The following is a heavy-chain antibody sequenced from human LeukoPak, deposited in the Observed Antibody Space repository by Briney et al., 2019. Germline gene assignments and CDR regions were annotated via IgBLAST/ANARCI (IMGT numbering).Heavy chain of an antibody. CDR3: ASLLLQAGDAY. D-gene: IGHD1-26*01. V-gene: IGHV4-34*01. Sequence: SETLSLTCAVYGGSFSGYHWTWIRQPPGKGLDWIGEINDIGSTNYNPSLKNRVTISVDMSKNQFSVNLTSVTAADTAVYYCASLLLQAGDAYWGQGTLVTVSS. J-gene: IGHJ4*02. CDR2: INDIGST. CDR1: GGSFSGYH.